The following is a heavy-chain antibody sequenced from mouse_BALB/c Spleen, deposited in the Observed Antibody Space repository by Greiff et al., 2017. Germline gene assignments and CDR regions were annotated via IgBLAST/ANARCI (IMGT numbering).Heavy chain of an antibody. CDR1: GFNIKDTY. V-gene: IGHV14-3*02. J-gene: IGHJ4*01. Sequence: EVMLVESGAELVKPGASVKLSCTASGFNIKDTYMHWVKQRPEQGLEWIGRIDPANGNTKYDPKFQGKATITADTSSNTAYLQLSSLTSEDTAVYYCARGTTVVATPYAMDYWGQGTSVTVSS. CDR3: ARGTTVVATPYAMDY. CDR2: IDPANGNT. D-gene: IGHD1-1*01.